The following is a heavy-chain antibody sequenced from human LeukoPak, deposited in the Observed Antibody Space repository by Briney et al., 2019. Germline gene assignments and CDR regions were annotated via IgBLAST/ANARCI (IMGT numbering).Heavy chain of an antibody. V-gene: IGHV4-59*01. CDR3: VRGNYDSRGYSNAFDI. CDR2: ISYSGST. J-gene: IGHJ3*02. CDR1: GGSISSYH. Sequence: AETLSLTCTVSGGSISSYHWSWIRQPPGKRLEWIGFISYSGSTNSNPSLKSRVAISIDTSENQFSLKLSFVTAADTAVYYCVRGNYDSRGYSNAFDIWGQGAMVTVSS. D-gene: IGHD3-22*01.